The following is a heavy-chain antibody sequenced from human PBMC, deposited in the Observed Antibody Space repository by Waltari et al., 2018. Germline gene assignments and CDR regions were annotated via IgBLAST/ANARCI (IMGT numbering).Heavy chain of an antibody. CDR1: GDALGTVP. J-gene: IGHJ3*01. D-gene: IGHD2-21*01. V-gene: IGHV4-59*01. CDR3: TRGHIR. Sequence: QVQLQESGTGQVTPSETLSLTCTVSGDALGTVPWSWIRQPPGRGLEWIGYMYSVGGTTSNPSRKSRVAFSMDTSKNQFSLRLSSVTEADTAVYYCTRGHIRWGQGTMVTVTS. CDR2: MYSVGGT.